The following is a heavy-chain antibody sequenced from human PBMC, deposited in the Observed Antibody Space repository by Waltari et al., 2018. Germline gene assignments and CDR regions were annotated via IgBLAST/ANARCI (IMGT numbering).Heavy chain of an antibody. CDR2: WNPNSGNT. CDR3: ARGGKWELLPHFDY. CDR1: GYTFTSYD. V-gene: IGHV1-8*02. D-gene: IGHD1-26*01. J-gene: IGHJ4*02. Sequence: QVQLVQSGAEVKKPGASVKVSCKASGYTFTSYDINWVRQATGQGLEWMGWWNPNSGNTGYAQKFRGRVTMTRNTSISTAYMELSSLRSEDTAVYYCARGGKWELLPHFDYWGQGTLVTVSS.